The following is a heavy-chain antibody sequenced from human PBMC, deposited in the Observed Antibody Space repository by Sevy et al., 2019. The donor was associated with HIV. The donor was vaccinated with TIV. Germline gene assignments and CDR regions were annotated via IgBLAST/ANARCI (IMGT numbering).Heavy chain of an antibody. CDR3: ARDSRKTGYSRSHPFDI. D-gene: IGHD6-13*01. Sequence: GGSLRLSCAASGFTFSSYWMSWVRQAPGKGLEWVANIKQDGSEKYYVDSVKGRFTISRDNAKNSLYLQMNSLRAEDTAVYYCARDSRKTGYSRSHPFDIRGQGTMVTVSS. V-gene: IGHV3-7*03. CDR2: IKQDGSEK. CDR1: GFTFSSYW. J-gene: IGHJ3*02.